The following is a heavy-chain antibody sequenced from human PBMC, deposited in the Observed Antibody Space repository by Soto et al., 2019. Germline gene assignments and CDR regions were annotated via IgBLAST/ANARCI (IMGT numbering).Heavy chain of an antibody. CDR3: AKIRWTISLQEEDAI. CDR2: VIPIFGTP. Sequence: QVQLVQSGAELKKPGSSVKVSCKSSGGTFGSYAISWVRQAPGQGLEWMGGVIPIFGTPHYAQKFHGRVTITADIPASTAYLELSSLTSADTAVYYCAKIRWTISLQEEDAIWGQGTLVTVSS. V-gene: IGHV1-69*06. D-gene: IGHD2-15*01. J-gene: IGHJ4*02. CDR1: GGTFGSYA.